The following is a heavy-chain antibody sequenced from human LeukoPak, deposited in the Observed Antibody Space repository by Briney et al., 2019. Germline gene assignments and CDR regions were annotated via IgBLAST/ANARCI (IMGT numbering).Heavy chain of an antibody. Sequence: GASVKVSCKASGYTFTGYYMHWVRQAPGQGLEWMGWINPNSGGTNYARKFQGRVTMTRDTSISTAYMELSRLRSDDTAVYYCASLGGPIVGATGDYWGQGTLVTVSS. D-gene: IGHD1-26*01. CDR3: ASLGGPIVGATGDY. CDR2: INPNSGGT. V-gene: IGHV1-2*02. CDR1: GYTFTGYY. J-gene: IGHJ4*02.